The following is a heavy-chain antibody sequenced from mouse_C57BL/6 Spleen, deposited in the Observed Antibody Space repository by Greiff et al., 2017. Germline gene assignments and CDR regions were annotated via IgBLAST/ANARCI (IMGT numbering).Heavy chain of an antibody. CDR1: GFNIKDYY. V-gene: IGHV14-1*01. J-gene: IGHJ3*01. D-gene: IGHD1-1*01. CDR2: FDPEDGDT. CDR3: TPGYSGSSYVFAY. Sequence: DVKLQESGAELVRPGASVKLSCTASGFNIKDYYMHWVKQRPEQGLEWIGRFDPEDGDTEYAPKFQGKATMTADTSSNTAYLQLSSLTSEDTAVYYCTPGYSGSSYVFAYWGPGTLVTVSA.